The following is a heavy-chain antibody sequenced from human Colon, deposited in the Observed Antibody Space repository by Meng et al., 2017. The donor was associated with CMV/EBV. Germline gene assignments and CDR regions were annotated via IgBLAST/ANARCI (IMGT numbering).Heavy chain of an antibody. CDR2: IYYSGST. Sequence: GSLSLTCTVSGGSISSYYWSWIRQPPGKGLEWIGYIYYSGSTNYNPSLKSRVTISVDTSKNQFSLKLSSVTAADTAVYYCARGRRCSSTSCYNFDYWGQGTLVTVSS. CDR3: ARGRRCSSTSCYNFDY. CDR1: GGSISSYY. V-gene: IGHV4-59*01. D-gene: IGHD2-2*02. J-gene: IGHJ4*02.